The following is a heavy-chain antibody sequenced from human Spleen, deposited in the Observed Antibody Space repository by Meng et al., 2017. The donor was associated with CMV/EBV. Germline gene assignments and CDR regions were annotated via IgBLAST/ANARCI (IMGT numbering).Heavy chain of an antibody. CDR2: ITPTGDT. J-gene: IGHJ4*02. V-gene: IGHV3-53*01. CDR3: AREDGYFRN. CDR1: GFTVSSNY. D-gene: IGHD5-24*01. Sequence: ELVVSGGGLIQPGGSLRLSCAASGFTVSSNYMNWVRQAPGKGLEWVSVITPTGDTHYADSVKGRFTISRDSSMNILHLQMNSLRAEDTAVYYCAREDGYFRNWGQGTLVTVSS.